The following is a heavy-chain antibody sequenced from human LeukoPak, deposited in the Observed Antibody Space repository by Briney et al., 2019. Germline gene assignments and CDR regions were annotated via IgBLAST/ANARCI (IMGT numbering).Heavy chain of an antibody. V-gene: IGHV4-59*01. CDR3: ARIRIEWELPGDYYYGMDV. CDR1: GGSISSYY. Sequence: SETLSLTCTVSGGSISSYYWSWIRQPPGKGLEWIGYIYYSGSTNYNPSLKSRVTISVDTSKNQFSLKLGSVTAADTAVYYCARIRIEWELPGDYYYGMDVWGQGTTVTVSS. D-gene: IGHD1-26*01. CDR2: IYYSGST. J-gene: IGHJ6*02.